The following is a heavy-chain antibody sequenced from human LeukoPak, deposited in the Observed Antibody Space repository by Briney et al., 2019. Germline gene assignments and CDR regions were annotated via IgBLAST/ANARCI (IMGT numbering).Heavy chain of an antibody. CDR1: GFTISDYS. J-gene: IGHJ6*04. Sequence: PGGSLRLSCAASGFTISDYSMSWIRQAPGKGLEWVSHISSGGTTIYYADSVKGRFTISSDNAKNSLDLQMNSLRAEDTAVYCCAELGITMIGGVWGKGTTVTISS. D-gene: IGHD3-10*02. CDR3: AELGITMIGGV. V-gene: IGHV3-11*04. CDR2: ISSGGTTI.